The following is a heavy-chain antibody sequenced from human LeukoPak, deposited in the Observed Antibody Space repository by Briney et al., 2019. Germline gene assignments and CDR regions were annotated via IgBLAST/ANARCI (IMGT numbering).Heavy chain of an antibody. CDR1: GGTFTSYA. CDR3: ASTSPVHHAFDI. J-gene: IGHJ3*02. Sequence: SVKVSCKASGGTFTSYAISWVRQAPGRGLEWMGGIIPIFGTANYAQKFQGRVTITADESTSTAYMELSSLRSEDTAVYYCASTSPVHHAFDIWGQGTMVTVSS. V-gene: IGHV1-69*13. CDR2: IIPIFGTA.